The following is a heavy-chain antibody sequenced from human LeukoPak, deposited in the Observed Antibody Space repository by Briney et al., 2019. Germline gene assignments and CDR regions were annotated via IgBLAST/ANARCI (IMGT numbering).Heavy chain of an antibody. D-gene: IGHD1-26*01. Sequence: GGSLRLSCAASGFTFSSYSINWVRQAPGKGLEWVSSISSSSSYIYYADSVKGRFTISRDNAKNSLYLQMNSLRAEDTAVYYCARANLGATSRNWFDPWGQGTLVTVSS. CDR3: ARANLGATSRNWFDP. CDR2: ISSSSSYI. J-gene: IGHJ5*02. V-gene: IGHV3-21*01. CDR1: GFTFSSYS.